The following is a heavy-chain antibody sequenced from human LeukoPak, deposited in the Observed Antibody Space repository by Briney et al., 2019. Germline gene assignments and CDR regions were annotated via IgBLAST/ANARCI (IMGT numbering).Heavy chain of an antibody. CDR1: GFTFSSYA. D-gene: IGHD6-13*01. CDR2: ISGSGGST. V-gene: IGHV3-23*01. Sequence: PGGSLRLSCAASGFTFSSYAMSWVRQAPGKGLEWVSAISGSGGSTYYADSVKGRFTISRDNSKNTLYLQMNSLRAEDTAVYYCAKTPTVSSSWYGYYYYGMDVWGQGTTVTVSS. J-gene: IGHJ6*02. CDR3: AKTPTVSSSWYGYYYYGMDV.